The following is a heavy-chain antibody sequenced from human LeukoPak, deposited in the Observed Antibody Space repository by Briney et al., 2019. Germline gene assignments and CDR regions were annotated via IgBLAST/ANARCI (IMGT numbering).Heavy chain of an antibody. CDR2: ISWNSGSI. CDR1: GFTFDDYA. J-gene: IGHJ4*02. CDR3: AKDGGSGSYSPFDY. V-gene: IGHV3-9*01. Sequence: PGRSLRLSCVASGFTFDDYAMHWVRQAPGKGLEWVSGISWNSGSIGYADSVKGRFTISRDNAKNSLYLQMNSLRAEDTALYYCAKDGGSGSYSPFDYWGQGTLVTVSS. D-gene: IGHD3-10*01.